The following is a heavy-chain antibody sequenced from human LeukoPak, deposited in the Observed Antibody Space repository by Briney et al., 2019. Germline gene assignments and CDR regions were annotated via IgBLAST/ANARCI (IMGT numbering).Heavy chain of an antibody. CDR3: AVAQQWLANYYYYGMDV. D-gene: IGHD6-19*01. J-gene: IGHJ6*02. V-gene: IGHV1-18*01. CDR1: GGTFSSYA. Sequence: GASVKVSCKASGGTFSSYAISWVRQAPGQGLEWMGWISAYNGNTNYAQKLQGRVTMTTDTSTSTAYMELRSLRSEDTAVYYCAVAQQWLANYYYYGMDVWGQGTTVTVSS. CDR2: ISAYNGNT.